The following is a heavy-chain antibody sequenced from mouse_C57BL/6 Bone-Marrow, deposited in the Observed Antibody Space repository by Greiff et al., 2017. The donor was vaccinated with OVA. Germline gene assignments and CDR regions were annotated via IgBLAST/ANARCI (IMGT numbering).Heavy chain of an antibody. Sequence: EVQLVESGGGLVKPGGSLKLSCAASGFTFSDYGMHWVRQAPEKGLEWVAYISSGSSTIYYADKVKGRFTISRDNAKNTLFLQMTRLSCEETAMYYCARYYYGSPWFAYWGQGTLVTVSA. CDR1: GFTFSDYG. J-gene: IGHJ3*01. CDR3: ARYYYGSPWFAY. D-gene: IGHD1-1*01. CDR2: ISSGSSTI. V-gene: IGHV5-17*01.